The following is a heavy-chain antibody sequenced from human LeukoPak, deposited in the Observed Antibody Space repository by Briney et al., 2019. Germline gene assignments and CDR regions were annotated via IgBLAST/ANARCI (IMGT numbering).Heavy chain of an antibody. CDR3: ARVRYFHMVRGVSPDAFDI. CDR2: INPNSGGT. D-gene: IGHD3-10*01. V-gene: IGHV1-2*06. Sequence: ASAKVSCKASGYTFTGYYMHWVRQAPGQGLEWMGRINPNSGGTNYAQKFQGRVTMTRDTSISTAYMELSRLRSDDTAVYYCARVRYFHMVRGVSPDAFDIWGQGTMVTVSS. J-gene: IGHJ3*02. CDR1: GYTFTGYY.